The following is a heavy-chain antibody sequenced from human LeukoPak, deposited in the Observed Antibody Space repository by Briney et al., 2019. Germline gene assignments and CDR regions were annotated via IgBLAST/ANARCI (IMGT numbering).Heavy chain of an antibody. CDR1: GFTVSSNY. Sequence: PGGSLRLSCAASGFTVSSNYMSWVRQAPGKGLEWVSAVSGSGGTTYYADSVKGRFTISRDNSKNTLYLQMNSLRADDTAVYYCARDPTFGGVIVNNFDYWGQGTLVTVSS. V-gene: IGHV3-23*01. D-gene: IGHD3-16*02. CDR3: ARDPTFGGVIVNNFDY. J-gene: IGHJ4*02. CDR2: VSGSGGTT.